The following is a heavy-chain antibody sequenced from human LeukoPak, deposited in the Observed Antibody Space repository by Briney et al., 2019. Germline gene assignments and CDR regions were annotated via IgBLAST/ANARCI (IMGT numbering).Heavy chain of an antibody. CDR3: ASDITVVSLASIGFDY. V-gene: IGHV1-18*01. D-gene: IGHD3-16*01. CDR1: GYTFTSYG. CDR2: ISSYDGKT. Sequence: GASVKVSRTASGYTFTSYGLTWVRRAPGQGREGMGGISSYDGKTNSPQKFQGRPTMTTDTSTSTAYMALRRLTSDDTAVYYCASDITVVSLASIGFDYWSQGTVVTVSS. J-gene: IGHJ4*02.